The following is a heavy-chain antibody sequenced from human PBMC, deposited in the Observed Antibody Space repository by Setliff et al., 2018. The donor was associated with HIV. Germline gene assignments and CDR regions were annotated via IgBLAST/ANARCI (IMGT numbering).Heavy chain of an antibody. D-gene: IGHD1-20*01. V-gene: IGHV5-51*01. CDR1: GYSFTNYW. J-gene: IGHJ4*02. CDR2: IYPDDSDT. Sequence: GESLKISCMGFGYSFTNYWIAWARQMPGKGLEWMGIIYPDDSDTNYSPSFRGQVTMSADKSINTAYLQWDSLKASASAMYYCARAKNKWNPGDYWGQGTVVTVSS. CDR3: ARAKNKWNPGDY.